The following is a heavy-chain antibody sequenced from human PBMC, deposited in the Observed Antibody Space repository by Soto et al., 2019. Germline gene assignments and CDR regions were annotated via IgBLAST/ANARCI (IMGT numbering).Heavy chain of an antibody. CDR1: GGSFSGYY. CDR2: INHSGST. J-gene: IGHJ3*02. V-gene: IGHV4-34*01. D-gene: IGHD4-17*01. CDR3: ERLSTGKVAEAFDI. Sequence: PSDTLSLTCAVYGGSFSGYYWSWIRQPPGKGLEWIGEINHSGSTNYNPSLKSRVTISVDTSKNQFSLKLSSVTAADTAVYYCERLSTGKVAEAFDIWGQGKMVTVSS.